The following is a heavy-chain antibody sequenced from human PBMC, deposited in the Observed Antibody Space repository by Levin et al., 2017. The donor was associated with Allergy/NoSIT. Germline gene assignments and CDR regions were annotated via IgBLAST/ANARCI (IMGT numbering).Heavy chain of an antibody. J-gene: IGHJ6*03. CDR2: IYYSGST. Sequence: SETLSLTCTVSGGSISSGDYYWSWIRQPPGKGLEWIGYIYYSGSTYYNPSLKSRVTISVDTSKNQFSLKLSSVTAADTAVYYCARGYGDYAPFYYYYYMDVWGKGTTVTVSS. CDR1: GGSISSGDYY. CDR3: ARGYGDYAPFYYYYYMDV. D-gene: IGHD4-17*01. V-gene: IGHV4-30-4*01.